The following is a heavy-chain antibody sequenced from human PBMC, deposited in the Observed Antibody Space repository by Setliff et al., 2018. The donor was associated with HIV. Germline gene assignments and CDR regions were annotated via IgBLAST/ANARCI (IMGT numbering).Heavy chain of an antibody. V-gene: IGHV1-69*13. CDR2: SLPVSGAA. D-gene: IGHD3-10*01. J-gene: IGHJ5*02. Sequence: SVKVSCKASGDTFNNYAIGWVRQAPGQGLEWMGGSLPVSGAAHYAQKFQGRVTFTADESTATFYMEMSTLRSEDTAVYYCVRDRVAQCWFDPWGQGTLVTVSS. CDR1: GDTFNNYA. CDR3: VRDRVAQCWFDP.